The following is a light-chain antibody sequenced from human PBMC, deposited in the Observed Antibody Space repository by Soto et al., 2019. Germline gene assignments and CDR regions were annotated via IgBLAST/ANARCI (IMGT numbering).Light chain of an antibody. Sequence: DIVLTQSPDTLSLSPGERATLSCRASQRITSSYLAWYQQKPGQAPRLLIYGASSRATGIPDRFSGSGSQTDFTLTISRLEPEDFAVYYCQQYGGSPLVTFGPGTKVDIK. V-gene: IGKV3-20*01. CDR3: QQYGGSPLVT. CDR2: GAS. CDR1: QRITSSY. J-gene: IGKJ3*01.